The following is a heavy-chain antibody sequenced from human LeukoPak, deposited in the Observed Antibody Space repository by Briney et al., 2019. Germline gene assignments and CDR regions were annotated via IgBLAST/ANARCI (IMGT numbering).Heavy chain of an antibody. J-gene: IGHJ5*02. Sequence: PGGSLRLSCAASGFTFSTYWMNWVRQAPGKGLEWVALINPDGSQTNYVVSVRGRFTISRDNAENSLYLQMNSLRAEDTAVYYCARDLGYGALDPWGQGTLVTVSS. CDR3: ARDLGYGALDP. D-gene: IGHD4-17*01. CDR2: INPDGSQT. CDR1: GFTFSTYW. V-gene: IGHV3-7*01.